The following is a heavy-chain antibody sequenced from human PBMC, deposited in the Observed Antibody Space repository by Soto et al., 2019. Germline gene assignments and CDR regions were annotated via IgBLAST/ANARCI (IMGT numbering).Heavy chain of an antibody. Sequence: LSLTCTVSGGSISSSSYYWAWIRQPPGKELEWIGSIYYSGSTFYNPSLRGRVTISVDTSKNQFSLRLSSVTAADTAVYYCARQTKDYDDTSGYYLDWGQGTLVTVSS. CDR2: IYYSGST. D-gene: IGHD3-22*01. CDR3: ARQTKDYDDTSGYYLD. V-gene: IGHV4-39*01. CDR1: GGSISSSSYY. J-gene: IGHJ4*02.